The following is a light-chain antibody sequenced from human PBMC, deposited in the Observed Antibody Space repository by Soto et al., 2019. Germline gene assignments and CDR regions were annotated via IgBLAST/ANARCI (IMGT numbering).Light chain of an antibody. CDR2: GAS. CDR3: QQLNSYPQFA. CDR1: QEISTY. V-gene: IGKV1-9*01. J-gene: IGKJ3*01. Sequence: DIQLTQSPSFLPASIGDRVSITSRASQEISTYLAWYQVEPGKAPKLLIYGASTLQGGVPSRFGGSGSGTGFTLLIISLQPEDFATYYCQQLNSYPQFAFGHGTKVDI.